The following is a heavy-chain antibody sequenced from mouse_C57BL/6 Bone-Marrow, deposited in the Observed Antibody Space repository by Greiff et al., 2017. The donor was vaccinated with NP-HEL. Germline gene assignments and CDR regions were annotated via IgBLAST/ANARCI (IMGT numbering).Heavy chain of an antibody. CDR3: ARLSYYGSPYAMDY. J-gene: IGHJ4*01. V-gene: IGHV1-26*01. Sequence: EVQLQQSGPELVKPGASVKISCKASGYTFTDYYMNWVKQSHGKSLEWIGDINPNNGGTSYNQKFKGKATLTVDKSSSTAYMELRSLTSEDSAVYYCARLSYYGSPYAMDYWGQGTSVTVSS. D-gene: IGHD1-1*01. CDR2: INPNNGGT. CDR1: GYTFTDYY.